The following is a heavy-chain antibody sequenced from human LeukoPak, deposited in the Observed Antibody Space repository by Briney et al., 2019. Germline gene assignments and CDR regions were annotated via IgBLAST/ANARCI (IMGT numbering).Heavy chain of an antibody. Sequence: SETLSLTCTVSGGSISSFSWNWIRQPAGKGLEWIGRIYTSGSTNYNPSLKSRVTISVDTSKNQFSLKLSSVTAADTAVYYCARDRQGFDAFDVWGQGTMVTVSS. CDR2: IYTSGST. D-gene: IGHD6-6*01. CDR3: ARDRQGFDAFDV. J-gene: IGHJ3*01. CDR1: GGSISSFS. V-gene: IGHV4-4*07.